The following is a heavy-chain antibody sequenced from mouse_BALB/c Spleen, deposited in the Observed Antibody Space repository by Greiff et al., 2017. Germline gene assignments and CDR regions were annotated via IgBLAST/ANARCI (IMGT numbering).Heavy chain of an antibody. Sequence: QVQLQQSGAELVRPGVSVKISCKGSGYTFTDYAMHWVKQSHAKSLEWIGVISTYYGDASYNQKFKGKATMTVDKSSSTAYMELARLTSEDSAIYYCAREAYYRFAYWGQGTLVTVSA. CDR2: ISTYYGDA. J-gene: IGHJ3*01. CDR3: AREAYYRFAY. D-gene: IGHD1-1*01. CDR1: GYTFTDYA. V-gene: IGHV1S137*01.